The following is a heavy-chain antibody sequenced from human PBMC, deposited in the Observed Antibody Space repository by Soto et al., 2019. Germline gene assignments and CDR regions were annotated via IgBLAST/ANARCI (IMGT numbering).Heavy chain of an antibody. J-gene: IGHJ6*03. CDR3: ARGISPDVMTTSPVYYYYYMDV. Sequence: GASVKVSCKASGYTFTGYYMHWVRQAPGQGLEWMGWINPNSGGTNYAQKFQGWVTMTRDTSISTAYMNLSRLSSVTAADTAVYYCARGISPDVMTTSPVYYYYYMDVWGKGTTVTVSS. CDR1: GYTFTGYY. CDR2: INPNSGGT. V-gene: IGHV1-2*04. D-gene: IGHD4-17*01.